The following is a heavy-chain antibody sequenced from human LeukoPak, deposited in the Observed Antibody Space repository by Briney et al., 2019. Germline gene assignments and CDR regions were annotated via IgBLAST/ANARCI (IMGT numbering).Heavy chain of an antibody. CDR2: IIPIFGTA. Sequence: ASVKVSCKASGGTFSSYAISWGRQAQGQGLEWMGGIIPIFGTANYAQKFQGRVTITTDESTSTAYMELSSLRSEDTAVYYCARSGPGYSSSWTLDYWGQGTLVTVSS. CDR1: GGTFSSYA. D-gene: IGHD6-13*01. CDR3: ARSGPGYSSSWTLDY. J-gene: IGHJ4*02. V-gene: IGHV1-69*05.